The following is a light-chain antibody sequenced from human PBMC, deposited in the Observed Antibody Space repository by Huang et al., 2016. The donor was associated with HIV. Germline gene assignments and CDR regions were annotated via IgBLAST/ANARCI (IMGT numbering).Light chain of an antibody. CDR2: GAS. J-gene: IGKJ1*01. V-gene: IGKV1-39*01. CDR3: QQSYTTPRT. CDR1: QTSSKY. Sequence: DIQMTQSPSSLSASVGDRVTITCRASQTSSKYLNWYQQKPGKAPKLLIYGASSVQSGVPSRFSGRGSGTDFNLTIDSLQPEDFAIYYCQQSYTTPRTFGQGTKVEIK.